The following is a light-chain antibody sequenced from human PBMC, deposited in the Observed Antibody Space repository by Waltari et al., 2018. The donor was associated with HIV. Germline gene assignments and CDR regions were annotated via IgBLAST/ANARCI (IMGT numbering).Light chain of an antibody. Sequence: DIQMTESPTSLSASVGDRVTITCRASQGIRNELGWYQQKPGKPPKRLISVASSLQSGVPSRFSGSGSGTDFTLTISSLQSEDSATYYCLQYNSSPQTFGQGTKVEIK. CDR1: QGIRNE. J-gene: IGKJ1*01. V-gene: IGKV1-17*01. CDR3: LQYNSSPQT. CDR2: VAS.